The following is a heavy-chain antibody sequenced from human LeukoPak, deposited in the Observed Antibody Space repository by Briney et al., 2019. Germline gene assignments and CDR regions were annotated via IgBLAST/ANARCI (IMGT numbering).Heavy chain of an antibody. CDR1: GGSISSYY. J-gene: IGHJ4*02. CDR2: IYTSGST. Sequence: SETLSLTCTVSGGSISSYYWSWIRQPAGKGLEWIGRIYTSGSTNYNPSLKSRVTMSVDTSKNQFSLKLSSVTAADTAVYYCARGTYYYDSSGYYWYYYFDYWGQGTLVTVSS. D-gene: IGHD3-22*01. CDR3: ARGTYYYDSSGYYWYYYFDY. V-gene: IGHV4-4*07.